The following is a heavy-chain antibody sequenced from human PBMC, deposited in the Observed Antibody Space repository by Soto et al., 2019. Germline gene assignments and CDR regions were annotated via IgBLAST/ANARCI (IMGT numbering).Heavy chain of an antibody. Sequence: GGSLRLSCAASGFNFSNHWMHWVRQRPAEGLVWVSRITSDGKSKAYAESVKGRFAISRDNAKNTLYLQMNGLTAEDTAVYYCARESGDWPLNWFDPWGQGTLVTVAS. V-gene: IGHV3-74*01. D-gene: IGHD2-21*02. J-gene: IGHJ5*02. CDR1: GFNFSNHW. CDR2: ITSDGKSK. CDR3: ARESGDWPLNWFDP.